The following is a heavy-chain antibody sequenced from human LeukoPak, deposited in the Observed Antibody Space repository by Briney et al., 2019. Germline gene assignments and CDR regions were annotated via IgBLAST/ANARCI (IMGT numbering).Heavy chain of an antibody. D-gene: IGHD3-22*01. V-gene: IGHV4-59*08. CDR3: ARRSYYYDSSGYQVDIFDI. Sequence: PSETLSLTCTVSGGSISNYYWSWIRQPPGKGLEWIGYIYYSGSTNYNPSLKSRATISVDTSKNQFSLKLSSVTAADTAVYYCARRSYYYDSSGYQVDIFDIWGQGTMVTVSS. CDR1: GGSISNYY. CDR2: IYYSGST. J-gene: IGHJ3*02.